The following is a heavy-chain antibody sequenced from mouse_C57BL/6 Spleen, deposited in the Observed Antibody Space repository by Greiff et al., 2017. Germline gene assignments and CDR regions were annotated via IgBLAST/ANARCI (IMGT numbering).Heavy chain of an antibody. CDR3: ASNSNYGYAMDY. CDR1: GYTFTDYY. CDR2: INPNNGGT. D-gene: IGHD2-5*01. V-gene: IGHV1-26*01. J-gene: IGHJ4*01. Sequence: VQLQQSGPELVKPGASVKISCKASGYTFTDYYMNWVKQSHGKSLEWIGDINPNNGGTSYNQKFKGKATLTVDKSSSTAYMELRSLTSEDSAVYYCASNSNYGYAMDYWGQGTSVTVSS.